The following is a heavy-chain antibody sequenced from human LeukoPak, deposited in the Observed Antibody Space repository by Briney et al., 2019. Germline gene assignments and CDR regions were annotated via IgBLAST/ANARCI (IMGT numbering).Heavy chain of an antibody. CDR3: AKDRGFGELSYYYYYYKDV. V-gene: IGHV3-23*01. CDR2: ISGSGGST. J-gene: IGHJ6*03. D-gene: IGHD3-10*01. Sequence: GGTLRLSCAASGFTFSSYGMSWVRQAPGKGLEWVSAISGSGGSTYYADSVKGRFTISRDNSKNTLYLQMNSLRAEDTAVYYCAKDRGFGELSYYYYYYKDVWGKGTTVTISS. CDR1: GFTFSSYG.